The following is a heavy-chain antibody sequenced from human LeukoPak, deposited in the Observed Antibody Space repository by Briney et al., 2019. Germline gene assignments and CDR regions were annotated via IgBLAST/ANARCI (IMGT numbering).Heavy chain of an antibody. V-gene: IGHV1-24*01. J-gene: IGHJ3*02. CDR1: GYTLTGLS. D-gene: IGHD3-10*01. CDR2: FDPEDGET. Sequence: GASVKVSCKVSGYTLTGLSMHWVRQAPGKGLEWMGGFDPEDGETIYAQKFQGRVTMTEDTSTDTAYMELSSLRSEDTAVYHCATDPHDEQLYAFDIWGQGTMVTVSS. CDR3: ATDPHDEQLYAFDI.